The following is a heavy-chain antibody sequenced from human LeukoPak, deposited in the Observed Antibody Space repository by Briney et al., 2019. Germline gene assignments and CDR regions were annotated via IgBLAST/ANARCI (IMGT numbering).Heavy chain of an antibody. V-gene: IGHV4-34*01. D-gene: IGHD3-10*01. CDR3: ATIYGSGSQNWFDP. Sequence: SETLSLTCAVYGGSFSGYYWSWIRQPPGKGLEWIGEINHSGSTSYNPSLKSRVTISVDTSKNQFSLKLSSVTAADTAVYYCATIYGSGSQNWFDPWGQGTLVTVSS. CDR2: INHSGST. CDR1: GGSFSGYY. J-gene: IGHJ5*02.